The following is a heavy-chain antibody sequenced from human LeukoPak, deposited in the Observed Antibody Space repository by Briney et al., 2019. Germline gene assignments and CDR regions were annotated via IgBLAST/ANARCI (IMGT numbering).Heavy chain of an antibody. D-gene: IGHD4-17*01. V-gene: IGHV4-59*11. CDR3: ARGRGDYKSPNWFDS. Sequence: PSETLSLTCTVSGGSISYQYWAWIRQPPGKRLEWIGYSYYSGGTTYSPSLKSRVTISVDTSNNLFSLELRSVSAADTAAYYCARGRGDYKSPNWFDSWGQGILVTVSS. J-gene: IGHJ5*01. CDR2: SYYSGGT. CDR1: GGSISYQY.